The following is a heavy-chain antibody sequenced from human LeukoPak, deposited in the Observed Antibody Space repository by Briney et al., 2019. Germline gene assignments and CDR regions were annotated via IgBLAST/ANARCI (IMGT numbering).Heavy chain of an antibody. D-gene: IGHD3-22*01. CDR3: ARETPYSYYDSSGYPDY. CDR1: GFMFSSYW. CDR2: IKQDGSEK. Sequence: GGSLRLSCAASGFMFSSYWMSWVRQAPGKGLEWVANIKQDGSEKYYVDSVKGRFTISRDNAKNSLYLQMNSLRAEDTAVYYCARETPYSYYDSSGYPDYWGQGTLVTVSS. V-gene: IGHV3-7*01. J-gene: IGHJ4*02.